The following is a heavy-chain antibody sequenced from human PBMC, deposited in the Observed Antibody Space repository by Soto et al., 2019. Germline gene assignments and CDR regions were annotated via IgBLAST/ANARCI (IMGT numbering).Heavy chain of an antibody. Sequence: PVGSLRLSCAASGFTFSSYTMNWVRQAPGKGLDWVSTITSGGTTYYADSVKGRFTISRDDSKNTLYLQMNSLKVEDTAVYYCEKDLPGELLPTCFDPWGQGTLVTSP. D-gene: IGHD1-7*01. V-gene: IGHV3-23*01. J-gene: IGHJ5*02. CDR2: ITSGGTT. CDR3: EKDLPGELLPTCFDP. CDR1: GFTFSSYT.